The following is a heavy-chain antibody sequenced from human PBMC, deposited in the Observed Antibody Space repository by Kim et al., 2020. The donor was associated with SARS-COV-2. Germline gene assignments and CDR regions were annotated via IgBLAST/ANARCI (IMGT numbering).Heavy chain of an antibody. Sequence: ADSVKRRITTPRDNSENTLYLQMNSLRAEDTAVYYCARPVEMATMYGMDVWGHGTTVTVSS. CDR3: ARPVEMATMYGMDV. J-gene: IGHJ6*02. V-gene: IGHV3-30*01. D-gene: IGHD1-26*01.